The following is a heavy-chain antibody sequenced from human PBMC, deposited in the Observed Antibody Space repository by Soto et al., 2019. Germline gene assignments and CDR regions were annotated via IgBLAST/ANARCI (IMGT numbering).Heavy chain of an antibody. J-gene: IGHJ6*03. CDR2: INSDGSST. Sequence: GGSLRLSCAASGFTFSSYWMHWVRQAPGKGLVWVSRINSDGSSTSYADSVKGRFTISRDNAKNTLYLQMNSLRAEDTAVYYCARGGMPYDILTGYYPPSYYMDVWGKGTTGTVSS. CDR3: ARGGMPYDILTGYYPPSYYMDV. CDR1: GFTFSSYW. D-gene: IGHD3-9*01. V-gene: IGHV3-74*01.